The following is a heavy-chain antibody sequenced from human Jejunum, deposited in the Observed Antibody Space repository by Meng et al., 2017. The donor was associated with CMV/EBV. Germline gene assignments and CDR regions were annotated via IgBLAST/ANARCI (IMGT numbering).Heavy chain of an antibody. CDR2: IHYSEST. V-gene: IGHV4-59*01. D-gene: IGHD3-3*01. J-gene: IGHJ4*02. CDR1: GVSISSYY. CDR3: VRGVSPTEWPLEK. Sequence: TVSGVSISSYYWSWVRQSPGKGLEWLGYIHYSESTKYNPSLESRVTMSLDRSRNQFSLRLSSVTAADTAVYFCVRGVSPTEWPLEKWGQGTLVTVSS.